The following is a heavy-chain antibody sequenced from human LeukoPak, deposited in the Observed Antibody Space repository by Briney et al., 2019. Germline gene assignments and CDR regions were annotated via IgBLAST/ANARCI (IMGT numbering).Heavy chain of an antibody. J-gene: IGHJ4*02. V-gene: IGHV4-59*01. D-gene: IGHD5-12*01. CDR2: IYNSGST. CDR1: GGSISTYY. CDR3: ARGGGYASPIGY. Sequence: SETLSLTCTVSGGSISTYYWSWIRQPPGKGLEWIGYIYNSGSTNYNPSLKSRVTISVDTSKNQFSLKLSSVTAADTAVYCCARGGGYASPIGYWGQGALVTVSS.